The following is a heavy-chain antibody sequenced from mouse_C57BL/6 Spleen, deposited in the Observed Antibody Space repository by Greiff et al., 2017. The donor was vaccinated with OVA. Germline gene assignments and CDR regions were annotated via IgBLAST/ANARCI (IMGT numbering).Heavy chain of an antibody. D-gene: IGHD2-4*01. Sequence: QVHVKQPGAELVKPGASVKMSCKASGYTFTSYWITWVKQRPGQGLEWIGDIYPGSGSTNYNEKFKSKATLTVDTSSSTAYMQLSSLTSEDSAVYYCARGDDYDEGNFDVWGTGTTVTVSS. J-gene: IGHJ1*03. CDR2: IYPGSGST. V-gene: IGHV1-55*01. CDR3: ARGDDYDEGNFDV. CDR1: GYTFTSYW.